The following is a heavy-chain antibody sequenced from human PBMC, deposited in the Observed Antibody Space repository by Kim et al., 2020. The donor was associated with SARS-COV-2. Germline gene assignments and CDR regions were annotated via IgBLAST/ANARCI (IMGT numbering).Heavy chain of an antibody. CDR3: ARHVGGTIREDNWFDP. J-gene: IGHJ5*02. Sequence: SLKSRVTISVDTSKNQFSLKLSSVTAADTAVYYCARHVGGTIREDNWFDPWGQGTLVTVSS. V-gene: IGHV4-39*01. D-gene: IGHD1-26*01.